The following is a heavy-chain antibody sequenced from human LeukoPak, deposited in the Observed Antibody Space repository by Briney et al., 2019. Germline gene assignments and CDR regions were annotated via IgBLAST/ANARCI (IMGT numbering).Heavy chain of an antibody. V-gene: IGHV3-73*01. J-gene: IGHJ5*02. CDR2: IRSKANSYAT. CDR1: GFTFSGSA. D-gene: IGHD2-15*01. CDR3: ARDLPCCA. Sequence: GGSLRLSCAASGFTFSGSAMHWVRQASGKGLEWVGRIRSKANSYATAYAASVKGRFTISRDDSKNTLYLQMNSLRAEDTAVYYCARDLPCCAWGQGTLVTVSS.